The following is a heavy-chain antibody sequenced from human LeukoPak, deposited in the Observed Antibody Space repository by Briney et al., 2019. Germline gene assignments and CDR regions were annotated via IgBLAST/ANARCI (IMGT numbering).Heavy chain of an antibody. D-gene: IGHD4-17*01. CDR3: AKDWIGVTTQSY. V-gene: IGHV3-30*18. CDR2: ISYDGSNK. CDR1: GFTFSSYE. J-gene: IGHJ4*02. Sequence: PGGSLRLSCAASGFTFSSYEMNWVRQAPGKGLEWVAVISYDGSNKYYADSVKGRFTISRDNSKNTLYLQMNSLRAEDTAVYYCAKDWIGVTTQSYWGQGTLVTVSS.